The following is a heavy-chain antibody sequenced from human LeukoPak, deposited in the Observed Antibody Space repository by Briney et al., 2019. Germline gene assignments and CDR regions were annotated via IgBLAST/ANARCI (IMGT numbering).Heavy chain of an antibody. V-gene: IGHV3-48*01. CDR3: ARGRSSGWYWY. CDR2: ISSSSSTI. J-gene: IGHJ4*02. CDR1: GFTFSSYS. Sequence: GGSLRLSCAASGFTFSSYSMNWVRQAPGKGLEWVSYISSSSSTIYYADSVKGRFAISRDNAKNSLYLQMNSLRAEDTAVYYCARGRSSGWYWYWGQGTLVTVSS. D-gene: IGHD6-19*01.